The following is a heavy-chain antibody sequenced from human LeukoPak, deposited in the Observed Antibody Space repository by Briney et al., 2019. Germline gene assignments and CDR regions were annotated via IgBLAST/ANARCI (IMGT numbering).Heavy chain of an antibody. CDR2: ISSSSSYI. J-gene: IGHJ4*02. D-gene: IGHD4-17*01. CDR3: ARAHDYGDYLEVYYFDY. V-gene: IGHV3-21*01. CDR1: GFTFSSYS. Sequence: GGSLRLSCAASGFTFSSYSMNWVRQAPGKGLEWVSSISSSSSYIYYADSVKGRFTISRDNAKNSLYLQMNSLRAEDTAVYYCARAHDYGDYLEVYYFDYWGQGTLVTVSS.